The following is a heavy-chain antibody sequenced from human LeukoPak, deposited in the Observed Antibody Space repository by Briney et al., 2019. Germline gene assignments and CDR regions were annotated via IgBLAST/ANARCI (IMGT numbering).Heavy chain of an antibody. CDR3: ARAPAGLSGQLLQYYFDY. CDR1: GGSISSGSYY. V-gene: IGHV4-61*02. D-gene: IGHD2-2*01. CDR2: IYTSGST. Sequence: SQTLSLTCTVSGGSISSGSYYWSWIRQPAGKGLEWIGRIYTSGSTNYNPSLKSRVTISVDTSKNQFSLKLSSVTAADTAVYYCARAPAGLSGQLLQYYFDYWGQGTLVTVSS. J-gene: IGHJ4*02.